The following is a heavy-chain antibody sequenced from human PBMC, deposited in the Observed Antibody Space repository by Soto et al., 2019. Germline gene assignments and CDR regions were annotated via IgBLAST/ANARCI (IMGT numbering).Heavy chain of an antibody. V-gene: IGHV4-30-4*01. Sequence: SETLSLTCTVSGGSISSGDYYWSWIRQPPGKGLEWIGYIYYSGSTYYNPSLKSRVTISVDTSKNQFSLKLSSVTAADTAVYYCARAPPIRWPGLGYGMDVWGQGTTVTVSS. J-gene: IGHJ6*02. CDR3: ARAPPIRWPGLGYGMDV. CDR1: GGSISSGDYY. D-gene: IGHD4-17*01. CDR2: IYYSGST.